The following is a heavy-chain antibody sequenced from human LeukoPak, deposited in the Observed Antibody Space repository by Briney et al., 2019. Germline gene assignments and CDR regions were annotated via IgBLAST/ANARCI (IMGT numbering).Heavy chain of an antibody. Sequence: GGSLRLSCAASGFTVSSDYLTWVRQAPGKGLGWVSVLYSGGTTFYAESVKGRFTISRDNSKNMLYLQMNSLRVEDTAVYYCARGRILTGYYDAFDVWGQGTTVTVSS. D-gene: IGHD3-9*01. CDR2: LYSGGTT. V-gene: IGHV3-66*01. J-gene: IGHJ3*01. CDR3: ARGRILTGYYDAFDV. CDR1: GFTVSSDY.